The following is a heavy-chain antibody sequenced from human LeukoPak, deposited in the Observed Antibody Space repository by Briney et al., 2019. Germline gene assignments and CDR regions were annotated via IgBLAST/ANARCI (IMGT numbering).Heavy chain of an antibody. CDR2: INHSGST. Sequence: SETLSLTCAVYGGSFSGYYWSWIRRPPGKGLEWIGEINHSGSTNYNPSLKSRVTISVDTSKNQFSLKLSSVTAADTAVYYCARGGGYSSSWSEPFDYWGQGTLVTVSS. V-gene: IGHV4-34*01. J-gene: IGHJ4*02. CDR3: ARGGGYSSSWSEPFDY. D-gene: IGHD6-13*01. CDR1: GGSFSGYY.